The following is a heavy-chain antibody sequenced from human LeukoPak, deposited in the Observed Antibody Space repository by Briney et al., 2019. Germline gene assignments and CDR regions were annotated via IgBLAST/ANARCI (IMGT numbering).Heavy chain of an antibody. CDR2: IKQDGSEK. V-gene: IGHV3-7*01. D-gene: IGHD5-12*01. CDR3: ARAGGYASSWAY. Sequence: GGSLRLSCAASGFTFSCYWMSWVRQAPGKGLGWVANIKQDGSEKNYVDSVKGRFTISRDNAKNSLELQMNSLRDEDTAVYYCARAGGYASSWAYWGQGTLVTVSS. J-gene: IGHJ4*02. CDR1: GFTFSCYW.